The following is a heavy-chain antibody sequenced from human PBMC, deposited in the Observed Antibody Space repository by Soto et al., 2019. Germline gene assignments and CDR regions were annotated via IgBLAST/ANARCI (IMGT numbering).Heavy chain of an antibody. CDR3: VRANRGLNPYHYMGV. CDR2: IRNKARSYST. D-gene: IGHD3-10*01. CDR1: GFVFSDHY. Sequence: EVQLVESGGGLVQPGGSLRLSCAASGFVFSDHYMDWVRQAPGKGLEWVGRIRNKARSYSTEFAASAKGRFSISRDDSKNSVDLQMESLETEDSAVYYCVRANRGLNPYHYMGVWGKGTTVTVSS. J-gene: IGHJ6*03. V-gene: IGHV3-72*01.